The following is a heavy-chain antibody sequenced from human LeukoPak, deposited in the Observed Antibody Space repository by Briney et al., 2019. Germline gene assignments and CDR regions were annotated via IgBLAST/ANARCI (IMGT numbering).Heavy chain of an antibody. D-gene: IGHD3-3*01. CDR2: IIPIFGTA. CDR3: ARGSRDFWSDYYYMDV. CDR1: GGTFSSYA. Sequence: SVKVSCKASGGTFSSYAISWVRQAPGQGFEWMGGIIPIFGTANYAQKFQGRVTITADESTSTAYVELSSLRSEDTAVYYCARGSRDFWSDYYYMDVWGKGTTVTVSS. J-gene: IGHJ6*03. V-gene: IGHV1-69*01.